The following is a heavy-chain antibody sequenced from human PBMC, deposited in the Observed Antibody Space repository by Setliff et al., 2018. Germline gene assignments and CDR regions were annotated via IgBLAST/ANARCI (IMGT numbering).Heavy chain of an antibody. CDR1: GYSISSGYY. Sequence: SETLSLTCTVSGYSISSGYYWGWIRQPPGKGLEWIGSIYHSGSTYYNPSLKSRVTISVDKSKNQFSLKLSSVTAADTAVYYCARIHLVVAAIDYWGQGTLVTVSS. CDR2: IYHSGST. V-gene: IGHV4-38-2*02. D-gene: IGHD2-15*01. J-gene: IGHJ4*02. CDR3: ARIHLVVAAIDY.